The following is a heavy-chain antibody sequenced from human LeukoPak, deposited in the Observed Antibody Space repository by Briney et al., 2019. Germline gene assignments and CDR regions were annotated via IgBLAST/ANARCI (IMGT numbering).Heavy chain of an antibody. CDR3: ARDLFPSRSSSPPGY. Sequence: GGSLRLSCAASGFTVSSNYMSWVRQAPGKGLEWVSVIYSGGSTYYADSVKGRFTISRDNSKNTLYLQMNSLRAEDTAVYYCARDLFPSRSSSPPGYWGQGTLVTVSS. CDR1: GFTVSSNY. D-gene: IGHD6-13*01. CDR2: IYSGGST. V-gene: IGHV3-53*01. J-gene: IGHJ4*02.